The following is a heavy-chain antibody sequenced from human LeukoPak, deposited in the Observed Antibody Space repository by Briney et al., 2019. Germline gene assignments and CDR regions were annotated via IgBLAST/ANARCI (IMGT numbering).Heavy chain of an antibody. J-gene: IGHJ4*02. V-gene: IGHV3-30*18. D-gene: IGHD6-13*01. CDR3: AKRHPTSWYVVDY. CDR2: ISDHEINK. CDR1: GSTFSAYG. Sequence: GGSLRLSCAASGSTFSAYGMDWVRQAPGKGLDWVAFISDHEINKYYADSVKGRFAISRDNSKNTLYLQMNSLRAEDTAVYYCAKRHPTSWYVVDYWGQGTLVTVSS.